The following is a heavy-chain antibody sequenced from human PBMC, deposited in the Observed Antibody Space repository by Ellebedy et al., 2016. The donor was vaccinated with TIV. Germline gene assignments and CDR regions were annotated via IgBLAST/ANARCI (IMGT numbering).Heavy chain of an antibody. CDR3: ARAIYAASYL. J-gene: IGHJ2*01. Sequence: GESLKISCVASGFSFSSYWMTWVRQAPGKGLEWVANVNQDGSEKYFVDSVKGRFTISRDIAGNSLYLQMSSLGAEDTAVYYCARAIYAASYLWGRGTLVTVSS. D-gene: IGHD5/OR15-5a*01. V-gene: IGHV3-7*01. CDR2: VNQDGSEK. CDR1: GFSFSSYW.